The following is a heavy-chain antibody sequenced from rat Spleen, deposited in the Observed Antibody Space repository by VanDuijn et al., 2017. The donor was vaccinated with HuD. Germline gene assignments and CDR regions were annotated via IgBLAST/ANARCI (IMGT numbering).Heavy chain of an antibody. V-gene: IGHV5-25*01. J-gene: IGHJ2*01. CDR1: GFTFSNYY. CDR3: TRVKLGAGYYFDY. CDR2: SSFDGANA. Sequence: EVQLVESGGGLMQPGGSMKLSCTTSGFTFSNYYMAWVRQAPTKGLEWVASSSFDGANAYYRDSVKGRFTISRDNAKGTLYLQMDSLRSEDTATYYCTRVKLGAGYYFDYWGQGVMVTVSS. D-gene: IGHD5-1*01.